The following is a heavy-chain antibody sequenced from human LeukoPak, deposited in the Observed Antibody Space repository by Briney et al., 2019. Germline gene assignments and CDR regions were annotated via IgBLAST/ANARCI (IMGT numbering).Heavy chain of an antibody. J-gene: IGHJ6*03. D-gene: IGHD1-7*01. V-gene: IGHV1-2*02. Sequence: ASVTVSCKASGYTFTGYYMHWVRQAPGQGLEWMGWINPNSGGTNYAQKFQGRVTMTRDTSISTAYMELSRLRSDDTAVYYCARDGGSGTTIYYYYMDVWGKGTTVTVSS. CDR3: ARDGGSGTTIYYYYMDV. CDR1: GYTFTGYY. CDR2: INPNSGGT.